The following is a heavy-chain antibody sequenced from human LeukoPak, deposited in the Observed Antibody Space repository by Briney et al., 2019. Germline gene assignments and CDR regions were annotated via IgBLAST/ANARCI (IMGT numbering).Heavy chain of an antibody. V-gene: IGHV3-21*01. D-gene: IGHD3-16*01. J-gene: IGHJ4*02. CDR2: ISSSSTYI. Sequence: GGTLRLSCAASGFTFSYSGMTWVRQAPGKGLEWVSAISSSSTYIYYADSVKGRFTISRDNAKNSLYLQMNSLRAEDTATYYCARGFYDYVWGELDYWGQGTLVTVSS. CDR3: ARGFYDYVWGELDY. CDR1: GFTFSYSG.